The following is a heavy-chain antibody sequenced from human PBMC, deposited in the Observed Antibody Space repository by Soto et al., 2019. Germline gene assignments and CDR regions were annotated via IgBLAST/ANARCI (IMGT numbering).Heavy chain of an antibody. V-gene: IGHV4-39*01. CDR1: GGSISSSSYY. D-gene: IGHD2-21*01. Sequence: QLQLQESGPGLVKPSETLSLTCTVSGGSISSSSYYWGWIRQPPGKGLEWIGSIYYSGSTYYNPSLKSRVTISVDTSKNQFSLKLSSVTAADTAVYYCARHPAVFYIPNKGFDYWGQGTLVTVSS. J-gene: IGHJ4*02. CDR3: ARHPAVFYIPNKGFDY. CDR2: IYYSGST.